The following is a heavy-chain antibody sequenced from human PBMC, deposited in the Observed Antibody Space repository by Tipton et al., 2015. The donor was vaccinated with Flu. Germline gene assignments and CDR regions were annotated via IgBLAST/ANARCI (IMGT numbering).Heavy chain of an antibody. V-gene: IGHV4-34*01. D-gene: IGHD2-21*01. CDR3: ARDARGGDCYLDY. CDR2: INHSGST. Sequence: TLSLTCAVYGGSFSGYYWSWIRQPPGKGLEWIGEINHSGSTNYNPSLKSRVTISVDTSKNQFSLKLSSVTAADTAVYYCARDARGGDCYLDYWGQGTLVAVSS. CDR1: GGSFSGYY. J-gene: IGHJ4*02.